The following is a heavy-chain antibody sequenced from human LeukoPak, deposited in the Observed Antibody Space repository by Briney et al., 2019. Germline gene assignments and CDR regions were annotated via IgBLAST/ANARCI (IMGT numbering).Heavy chain of an antibody. CDR3: ARGPASSGWYRWFDP. J-gene: IGHJ5*02. V-gene: IGHV1-3*03. D-gene: IGHD6-19*01. CDR1: GYTFTSYA. CDR2: INAGNGNT. Sequence: ASVKVSCKASGYTFTSYAMHWVRQAPGQRLEWMGWINAGNGNTKYSQESQGRVTITRDASASTAYMELSSLRSEDMAVYYCARGPASSGWYRWFDPWGQGTLVTVSS.